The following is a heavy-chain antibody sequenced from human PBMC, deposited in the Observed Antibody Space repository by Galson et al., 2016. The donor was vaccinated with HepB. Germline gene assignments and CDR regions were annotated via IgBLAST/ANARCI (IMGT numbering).Heavy chain of an antibody. D-gene: IGHD1-14*01. J-gene: IGHJ4*02. CDR2: ISGSGDTA. Sequence: SLRLSCAASGFTFSSYAMSWVRQAPGKGLEWVSAISGSGDTAFYPDSVKARFTISRDDSENTLYLQMNSLRAGDTALYYCAKGVNQQHPYYFDSWGQGILVPVSS. CDR3: AKGVNQQHPYYFDS. V-gene: IGHV3-23*01. CDR1: GFTFSSYA.